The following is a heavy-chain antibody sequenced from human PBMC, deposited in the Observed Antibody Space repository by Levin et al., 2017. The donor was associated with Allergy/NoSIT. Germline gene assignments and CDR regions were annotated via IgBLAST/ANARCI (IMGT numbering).Heavy chain of an antibody. Sequence: GGSLRLSCAASGFTFSDYYMTWIRQAPGKGLEWVSYISSGGTTIYYADSVRGRFTSSRDNAKNSLYLQMNSLRAEDTAVYYCARDNVLTGSHTFDIWGQGTMVTVSS. V-gene: IGHV3-11*01. D-gene: IGHD3-9*01. J-gene: IGHJ3*02. CDR1: GFTFSDYY. CDR3: ARDNVLTGSHTFDI. CDR2: ISSGGTTI.